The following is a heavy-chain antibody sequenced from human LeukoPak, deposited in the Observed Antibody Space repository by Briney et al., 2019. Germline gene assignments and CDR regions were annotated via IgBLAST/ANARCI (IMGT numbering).Heavy chain of an antibody. Sequence: SETLSLTCTVSGGSISSSSYYWGWIRQPPGKGLEWIGSIYYSGSTYYNPSLKSRVTISVDTSKNQFSLKLSSVTATDTAVYYCARCMVRGNFYYMDVWGKGTTVTVSS. D-gene: IGHD3-10*01. J-gene: IGHJ6*03. CDR2: IYYSGST. CDR1: GGSISSSSYY. V-gene: IGHV4-39*01. CDR3: ARCMVRGNFYYMDV.